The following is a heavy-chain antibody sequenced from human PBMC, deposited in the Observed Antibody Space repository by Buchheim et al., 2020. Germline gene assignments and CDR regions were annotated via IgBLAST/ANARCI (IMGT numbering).Heavy chain of an antibody. CDR1: GGSFSGYY. J-gene: IGHJ4*02. V-gene: IGHV4-34*01. D-gene: IGHD1-26*01. Sequence: QVQLQQWGAGLLKPSETLSLTCAVYGGSFSGYYWSWIRQPPGKGLEWIGEINHSGSTNYNPSLKSRATISVDTSKNQFSLKLSSVTAADTAVYYCAGRSSGSYYGPKYYFDYWGQGTL. CDR3: AGRSSGSYYGPKYYFDY. CDR2: INHSGST.